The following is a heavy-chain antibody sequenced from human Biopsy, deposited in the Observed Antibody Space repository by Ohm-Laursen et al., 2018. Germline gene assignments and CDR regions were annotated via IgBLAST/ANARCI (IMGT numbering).Heavy chain of an antibody. CDR1: GFTFNAYW. J-gene: IGHJ6*02. D-gene: IGHD2-15*01. V-gene: IGHV3-74*01. Sequence: SLRLSCAASGFTFNAYWMYWVRQVPGKGLVWVSHIKSVGSWTNYADSVKGRFTISRDNAKNTLYLQMNSLRAEDTAVYYCVIFLKDLNMAVWGQGTTVTVSS. CDR2: IKSVGSWT. CDR3: VIFLKDLNMAV.